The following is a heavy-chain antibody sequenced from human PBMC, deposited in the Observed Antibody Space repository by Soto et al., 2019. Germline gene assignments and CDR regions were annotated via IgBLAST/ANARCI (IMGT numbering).Heavy chain of an antibody. D-gene: IGHD5-12*01. CDR1: GGTFSSYA. J-gene: IGHJ6*02. CDR2: IIPIFGTA. Sequence: QVQLVQSGAEVKKPGSSVKVSCKASGGTFSSYAISWVRQAPGQGLEWMGGIIPIFGTANYAQKFQDRVAITAVQSTNRAYMELSSLRPEDTAVCYCATHPMATITYYNGVDVWGQGTTVNVAS. V-gene: IGHV1-69*12. CDR3: ATHPMATITYYNGVDV.